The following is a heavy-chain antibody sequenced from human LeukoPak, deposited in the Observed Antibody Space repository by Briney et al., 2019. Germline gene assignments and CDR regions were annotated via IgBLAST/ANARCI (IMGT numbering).Heavy chain of an antibody. CDR3: ASGGSGSGLDY. CDR1: GGTFSSYA. V-gene: IGHV1-69*04. Sequence: SVKVSCKASGGTFSSYAISWVRQAPGQGLEWMGRIIPILGIANYAQKFQGRVTITADKSTSTAYMELSSLRSEDTAVYYCASGGSGSGLDYWGQGTLVTVSS. D-gene: IGHD1-14*01. J-gene: IGHJ4*02. CDR2: IIPILGIA.